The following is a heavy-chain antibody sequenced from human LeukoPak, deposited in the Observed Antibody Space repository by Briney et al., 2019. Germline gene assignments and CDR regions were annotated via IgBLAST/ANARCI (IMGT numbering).Heavy chain of an antibody. V-gene: IGHV3-23*01. CDR1: GFIFSSYA. CDR2: ISGRDNTA. J-gene: IGHJ3*02. CDR3: AKDLIWEGAGAFDI. Sequence: PGGSLRLSCAASGFIFSSYAMSWVRQAPGKGLECVSTISGRDNTAYYADSVKGRFTISRDNSKSTLYLQMNSLRAEDTAVYCCAKDLIWEGAGAFDIWGQGTMVTVSS. D-gene: IGHD1-26*01.